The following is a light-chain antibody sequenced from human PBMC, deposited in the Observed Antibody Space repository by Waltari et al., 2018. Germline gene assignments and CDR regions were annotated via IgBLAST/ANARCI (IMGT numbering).Light chain of an antibody. CDR2: GAS. V-gene: IGKV3-20*01. J-gene: IGKJ2*01. CDR1: QSVTNNH. CDR3: HQYGSSPDT. Sequence: EIVLTQSPGTLSLSPGERATLSCRASQSVTNNHLAWYQQKPGQAPRLLSHGASSRATGIPDRVSGSGSGTDFTLTITRLEPEDFAVYYCHQYGSSPDTFGQGTKVQIK.